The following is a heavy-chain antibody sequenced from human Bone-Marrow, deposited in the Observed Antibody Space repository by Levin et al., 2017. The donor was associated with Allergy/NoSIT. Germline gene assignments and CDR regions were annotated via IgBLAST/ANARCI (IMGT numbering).Heavy chain of an antibody. J-gene: IGHJ5*02. CDR2: ISTDTGNR. Sequence: PVASVKVSCKASGYTFRNYGISWVRQAPGRGLEWLGWISTDTGNRHYAQNLQGRVTMTTDTSTDTAHLELRSLRSDDTGIYYCARLVVGAKGWFAPWGQGTPVTVSS. D-gene: IGHD2-21*01. V-gene: IGHV1-18*01. CDR3: ARLVVGAKGWFAP. CDR1: GYTFRNYG.